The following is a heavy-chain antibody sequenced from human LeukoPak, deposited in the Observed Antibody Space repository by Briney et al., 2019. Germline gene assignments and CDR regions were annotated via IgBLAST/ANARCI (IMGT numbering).Heavy chain of an antibody. CDR2: IYYSGST. CDR3: ARLQTYYYGSGSYYNDFYYYGMDV. J-gene: IGHJ6*02. CDR1: GGSISSYY. V-gene: IGHV4-59*08. Sequence: SETLSLTCTVSGGSISSYYWSWIRQPPGKGLEWIGYIYYSGSTNYNPSLKSRVTISVDTSKNQFSLKLSSVTAADTAVYYCARLQTYYYGSGSYYNDFYYYGMDVWGQGTTVTVSS. D-gene: IGHD3-10*01.